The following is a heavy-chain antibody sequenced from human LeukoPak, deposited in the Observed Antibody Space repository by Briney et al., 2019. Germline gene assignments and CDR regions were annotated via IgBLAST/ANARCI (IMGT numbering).Heavy chain of an antibody. CDR1: GFTVSSHY. V-gene: IGHV3-74*01. Sequence: PGGSLRLSCAASGFTVSSHYMSWVRQAPGKGLVWVSRINSDGSSTSYADSVKGRFTISRDNAKNTLYLQMNSLRAEDTAVYYCARGLVMVRGVITAGGWFDPWGQGTLVTVSS. J-gene: IGHJ5*02. D-gene: IGHD3-10*01. CDR2: INSDGSST. CDR3: ARGLVMVRGVITAGGWFDP.